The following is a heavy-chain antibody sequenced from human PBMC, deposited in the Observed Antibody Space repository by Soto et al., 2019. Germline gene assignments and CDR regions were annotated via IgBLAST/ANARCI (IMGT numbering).Heavy chain of an antibody. CDR2: IKQDGSEK. Sequence: PGGSLRLSCAASGFTFSSYWMSWVRQAPGKGLEWVANIKQDGSEKYYVDSVKGRFTISRDNAKNSLYLQMNSLRAEDTAVYYCARGTGRFGSGSYYDYWGQGTLVTVS. CDR3: ARGTGRFGSGSYYDY. J-gene: IGHJ4*02. V-gene: IGHV3-7*01. D-gene: IGHD3-10*01. CDR1: GFTFSSYW.